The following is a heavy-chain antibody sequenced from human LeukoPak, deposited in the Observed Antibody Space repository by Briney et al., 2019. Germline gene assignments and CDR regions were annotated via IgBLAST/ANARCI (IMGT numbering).Heavy chain of an antibody. CDR2: IYHSGRT. Sequence: SETLSLTCAVSRGSISDSYSWNWVRQPPGKGLEWIGQIYHSGRTNYNPSLKSRLTISMDKSNNRFSLKLRFVTAADTAVYYCARDGGGIDFWGRGILVTVSS. CDR3: ARDGGGIDF. CDR1: RGSISDSYS. V-gene: IGHV4-4*02. D-gene: IGHD2-15*01. J-gene: IGHJ4*02.